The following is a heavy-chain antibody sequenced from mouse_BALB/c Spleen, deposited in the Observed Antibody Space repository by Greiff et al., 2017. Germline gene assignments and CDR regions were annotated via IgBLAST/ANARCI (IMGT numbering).Heavy chain of an antibody. J-gene: IGHJ4*01. CDR3: ARSIYYYGESAMDY. Sequence: EVKLVESGGGLVQPGGSRKLSCAASGFTFSSFGMHWVRQAPEKGLEWVAYISSGSSTIYYADTVKGRFTISRDNPKNTLFLQMTSLRSEDTAMYYCARSIYYYGESAMDYWGQGTSVTVSS. CDR1: GFTFSSFG. D-gene: IGHD1-1*01. CDR2: ISSGSSTI. V-gene: IGHV5-17*02.